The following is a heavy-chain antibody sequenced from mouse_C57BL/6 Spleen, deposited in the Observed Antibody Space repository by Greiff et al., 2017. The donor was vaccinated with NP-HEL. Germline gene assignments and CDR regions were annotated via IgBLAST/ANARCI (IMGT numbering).Heavy chain of an antibody. Sequence: EVQRVESVAELVRPGASVKLSCTASGFNIKNTYMHWVKQRPEQGLEWIGRIDPANGNTKYAPKFQGKATITADTSSNTAYLQLSSLTSEDTAIYYCAITTVVATDFDYWGQGTTLTVSS. J-gene: IGHJ2*01. CDR1: GFNIKNTY. D-gene: IGHD1-1*01. CDR3: AITTVVATDFDY. CDR2: IDPANGNT. V-gene: IGHV14-3*01.